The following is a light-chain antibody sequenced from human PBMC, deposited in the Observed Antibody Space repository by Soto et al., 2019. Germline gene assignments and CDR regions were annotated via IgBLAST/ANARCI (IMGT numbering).Light chain of an antibody. V-gene: IGKV3-20*01. CDR3: QQYGDSQDTDRWT. Sequence: PGDRAYLSCRASPCVRSGSLAWNQQKTCQPPRRLIYGASSRATGIPNRFSGSGSGTDFTLTISRLEPEDFAVYFCQQYGDSQDTDRWTFGPGTKVEIK. J-gene: IGKJ1*01. CDR2: GAS. CDR1: PCVRSGS.